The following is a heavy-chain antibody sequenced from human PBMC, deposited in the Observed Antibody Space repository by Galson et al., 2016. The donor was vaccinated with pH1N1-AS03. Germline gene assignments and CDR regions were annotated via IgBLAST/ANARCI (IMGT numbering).Heavy chain of an antibody. V-gene: IGHV2-70*04. J-gene: IGHJ6*02. D-gene: IGHD5-24*01. CDR2: INWDDGT. CDR1: GFSLSTGGMR. Sequence: PALVTPTQTLTLTCTVSGFSLSTGGMRVSWIRQPPGKALEWLGRINWDDGTFYSTSLKTRLTISQDTSKNQVVLTMTNMDPVDTGTYYLARTLNYNTGLDVWGPGATVTVSS. CDR3: ARTLNYNTGLDV.